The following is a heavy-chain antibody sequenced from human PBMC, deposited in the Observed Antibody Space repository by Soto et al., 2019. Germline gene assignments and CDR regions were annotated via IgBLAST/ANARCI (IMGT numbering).Heavy chain of an antibody. CDR2: IHRTGST. D-gene: IGHD3-10*01. J-gene: IGHJ5*02. CDR1: RGSISSYY. V-gene: IGHV4-59*01. CDR3: ARESAGSGKNNWFDP. Sequence: SETLSLTCSVSRGSISSYYWSWVRQPPGKGLEWIGFIHRTGSTKYNPSLESRVTISVDTSQNQLSLRLSSVTAADTAVYYCARESAGSGKNNWFDPWGQGILVTVSS.